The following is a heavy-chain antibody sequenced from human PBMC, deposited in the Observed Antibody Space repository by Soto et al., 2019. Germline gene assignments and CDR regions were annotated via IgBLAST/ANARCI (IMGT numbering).Heavy chain of an antibody. D-gene: IGHD2-21*01. CDR1: GYTFSDYF. J-gene: IGHJ2*01. V-gene: IGHV1-2*02. CDR3: ARDSGIPGRYWYFGL. CDR2: INPKRGGT. Sequence: QVQLVQSGAEVKKPGASVKVSCTTYGYTFSDYFLHWVRQAPGQGPEWMGFINPKRGGTEYAQKFQGRVTMTRDTYTSTVYMDHRGLTSYVTAIYYCARDSGIPGRYWYFGLWGRGTLVTVSS.